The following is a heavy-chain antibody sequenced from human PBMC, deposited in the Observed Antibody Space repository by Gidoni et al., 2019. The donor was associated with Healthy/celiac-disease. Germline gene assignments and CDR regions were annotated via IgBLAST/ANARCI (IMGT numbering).Heavy chain of an antibody. CDR1: GGSFSGYY. CDR2: INHSGST. D-gene: IGHD5-12*01. Sequence: QVQLQQWGAGLLKPSETLSLTCAVYGGSFSGYYWSWIRQPPGKGLEWIGEINHSGSTNYNPSLKSRVTISVDTSKNQFSLKLSSVTAADTAVYYCARTKRMATIWNYYYGMDVWGQGTTVTVSS. CDR3: ARTKRMATIWNYYYGMDV. V-gene: IGHV4-34*01. J-gene: IGHJ6*02.